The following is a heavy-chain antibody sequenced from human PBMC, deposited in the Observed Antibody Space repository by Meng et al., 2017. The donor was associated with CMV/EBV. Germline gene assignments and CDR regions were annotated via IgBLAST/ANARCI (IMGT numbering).Heavy chain of an antibody. J-gene: IGHJ6*02. D-gene: IGHD3-16*01. CDR1: GFTFSSYG. CDR2: ISRSSRYI. Sequence: GRSLRLSCAASGFTFSSYGMHWVRQAPGKGLEWVSSISRSSRYIYYADSVKGRFTISRDNAKNSLYRQTNSLRAEDTAVYYCASFGYLVGGYGMDVWGQGTTVTVSS. CDR3: ASFGYLVGGYGMDV. V-gene: IGHV3-21*01.